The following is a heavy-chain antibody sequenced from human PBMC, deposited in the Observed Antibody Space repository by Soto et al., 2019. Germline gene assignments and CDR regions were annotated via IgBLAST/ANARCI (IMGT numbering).Heavy chain of an antibody. Sequence: SQTLSLTCTVSGVSISSYYWSWIRQPPGKGLEWIGYIYYSGSTNYNPSLKSRVTISVDTSKNQFSLKLSSVTAADTAVYYCARASGSSGYYYVDYWGQGTLVTVSS. CDR3: ARASGSSGYYYVDY. D-gene: IGHD3-22*01. CDR2: IYYSGST. V-gene: IGHV4-59*01. J-gene: IGHJ4*02. CDR1: GVSISSYY.